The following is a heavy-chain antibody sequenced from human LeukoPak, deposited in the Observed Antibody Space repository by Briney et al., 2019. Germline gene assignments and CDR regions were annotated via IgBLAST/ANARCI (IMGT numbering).Heavy chain of an antibody. CDR3: AREPYCSGGSCYYSFYYYGMDV. CDR2: INAGNGNT. Sequence: ASVKVSCKASGYTFTSYAMHWVRQAPGQRLEWMGWINAGNGNTKYSQKFQGRVTITRDTSASTACMELSSLRSEDTAVYYCAREPYCSGGSCYYSFYYYGMDVWGKGTTVTVSS. V-gene: IGHV1-3*01. CDR1: GYTFTSYA. D-gene: IGHD2-15*01. J-gene: IGHJ6*04.